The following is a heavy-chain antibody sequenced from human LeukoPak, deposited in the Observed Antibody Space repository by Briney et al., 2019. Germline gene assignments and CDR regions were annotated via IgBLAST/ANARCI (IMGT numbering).Heavy chain of an antibody. D-gene: IGHD3-3*01. V-gene: IGHV4-34*01. J-gene: IGHJ4*02. CDR1: GGSISSYY. CDR2: INHSGST. Sequence: PSETLSLTCTVSGGSISSYYWSWIRQPPGKGLEWIGEINHSGSTNYNPSLKSRVTISVDTSKNQFSLKLSSVTAADTAVYYCARTFRESYYDFWSGYSTLDYWGQGTLVTVSS. CDR3: ARTFRESYYDFWSGYSTLDY.